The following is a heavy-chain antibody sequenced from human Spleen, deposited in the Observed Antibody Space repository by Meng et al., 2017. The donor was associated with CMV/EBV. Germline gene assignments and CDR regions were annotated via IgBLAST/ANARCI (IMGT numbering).Heavy chain of an antibody. Sequence: ASGNTCSGNYLHWVRQASGQGLEWMGRINPNSGATNYAEEFQGRVTITRDTSSITVYMGLSRLRSDDTAMYFCASAVAANFRYFDFWGQGALVTVSS. CDR1: GNTCSGNY. V-gene: IGHV1-2*06. CDR3: ASAVAANFRYFDF. D-gene: IGHD6-19*01. J-gene: IGHJ4*02. CDR2: INPNSGAT.